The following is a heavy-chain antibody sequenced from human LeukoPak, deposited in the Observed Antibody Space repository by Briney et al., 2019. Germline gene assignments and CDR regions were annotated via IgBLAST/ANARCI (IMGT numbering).Heavy chain of an antibody. D-gene: IGHD6-13*01. CDR2: ISYDGSNK. CDR1: GFTFSSYG. CDR3: ALSSSWYGGFFDY. V-gene: IGHV3-30*03. J-gene: IGHJ4*02. Sequence: GGSLRLSCAASGFTFSSYGMHWVRQAPGKGLEWVALISYDGSNKYYADSVKGRFTISRGNSKNTLYLQMNSLRAEDTAVYYCALSSSWYGGFFDYWGQGTLVTVSS.